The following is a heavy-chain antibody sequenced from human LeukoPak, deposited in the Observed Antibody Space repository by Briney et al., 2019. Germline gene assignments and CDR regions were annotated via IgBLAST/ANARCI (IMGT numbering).Heavy chain of an antibody. V-gene: IGHV4-39*07. CDR2: IYYSGST. Sequence: SETLSLTCTVSGGSISSSSYYWGWIRQPPGKGLEWIGSIYYSGSTYYNPSLKSRVTISVDRSKNQFSLKLSSVTAADTAVYYCARDDPIPHYGGNSSPGFDPWGQGTLVTVSS. J-gene: IGHJ5*02. D-gene: IGHD4-23*01. CDR3: ARDDPIPHYGGNSSPGFDP. CDR1: GGSISSSSYY.